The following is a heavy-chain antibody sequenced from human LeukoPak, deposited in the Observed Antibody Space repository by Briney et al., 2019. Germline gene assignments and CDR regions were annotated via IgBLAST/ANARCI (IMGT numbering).Heavy chain of an antibody. CDR1: GYTFTSYG. CDR2: ISAYNGNT. CDR3: ARGPNYYDSNGYDDAFDM. D-gene: IGHD3-22*01. J-gene: IGHJ3*02. Sequence: ASVKVSCKASGYTFTSYGISWVRQAPGQGLEWMGWISAYNGNTNYAQKFQGRVTMTRDTSTSTVYMDLSSLRSEDTAVYYCARGPNYYDSNGYDDAFDMWGRGTMVTVSS. V-gene: IGHV1-18*01.